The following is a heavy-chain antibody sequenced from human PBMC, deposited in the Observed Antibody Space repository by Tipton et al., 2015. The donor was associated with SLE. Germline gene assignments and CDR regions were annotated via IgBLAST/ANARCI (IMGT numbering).Heavy chain of an antibody. D-gene: IGHD3/OR15-3a*01. J-gene: IGHJ6*02. CDR1: GFSFSSYA. CDR3: ARGSVAISGLIILPGMDV. V-gene: IGHV3-30*14. Sequence: RSLRLSCAASGFSFSSYAMHWVRQAPGKGLEWVAVVSYDGSNRFYADSVKGRFTISRDNSKNTVFLQMGSLRAEDMAVYYCARGSVAISGLIILPGMDVWGQGTTVTVSS. CDR2: VSYDGSNR.